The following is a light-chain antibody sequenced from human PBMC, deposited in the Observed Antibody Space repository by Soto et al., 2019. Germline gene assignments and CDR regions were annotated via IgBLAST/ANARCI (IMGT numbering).Light chain of an antibody. J-gene: IGKJ1*01. Sequence: DTPMTQSPSTLSASVGDRVTITCRASQSISSWLAWYQQKPGEAPKLLIYKGSSLESGVPSRFSGSGSGTEFTLPMSRLQPDDFATYYCQQYNTYPWTFGQGTKVEIK. CDR2: KGS. CDR3: QQYNTYPWT. CDR1: QSISSW. V-gene: IGKV1-5*03.